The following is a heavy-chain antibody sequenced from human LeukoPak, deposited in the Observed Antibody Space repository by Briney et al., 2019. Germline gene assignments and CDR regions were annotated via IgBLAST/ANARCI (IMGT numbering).Heavy chain of an antibody. Sequence: ASVKVSCKASGYTFTSYGISWVRQAPGQGLEWMGWISGYNGNTNYAQQKLQGRVTMTTDTSTSTAYMELRSLRSDDTAVYYCARDCTLYYDILTPLPGLRPHNWFDPWGQGTLVTVSS. V-gene: IGHV1-18*01. D-gene: IGHD3-9*01. CDR2: ISGYNGNT. CDR3: ARDCTLYYDILTPLPGLRPHNWFDP. J-gene: IGHJ5*02. CDR1: GYTFTSYG.